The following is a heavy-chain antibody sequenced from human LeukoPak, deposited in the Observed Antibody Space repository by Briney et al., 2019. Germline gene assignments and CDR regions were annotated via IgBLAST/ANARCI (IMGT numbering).Heavy chain of an antibody. Sequence: GGSLRLSCAASGFTFSSYGMHRVRQAPGKGLEWVAVISCDGSNKYYADSVKGRFTISRDNSKNTLYLQMNSLRAEDTAVYYCARDLIVGATHYGMDVWGQGTTVTVSS. V-gene: IGHV3-30*03. CDR3: ARDLIVGATHYGMDV. J-gene: IGHJ6*02. CDR2: ISCDGSNK. D-gene: IGHD1-26*01. CDR1: GFTFSSYG.